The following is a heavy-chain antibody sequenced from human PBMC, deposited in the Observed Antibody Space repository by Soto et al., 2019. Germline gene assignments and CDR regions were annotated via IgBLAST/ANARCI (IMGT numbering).Heavy chain of an antibody. J-gene: IGHJ6*02. V-gene: IGHV1-18*01. D-gene: IGHD6-19*01. CDR1: GYTFTSYG. CDR2: ISAYNGNT. CDR3: ARDRLCGWPYYYYYCMDV. Sequence: QVQLVQSGAEVKKPGASVKVSCKASGYTFTSYGISWVRQAPGQGLEWMGWISAYNGNTNYAQKLQGRVTMTTDTSTSTAYVELRSLRSDDTAVYYCARDRLCGWPYYYYYCMDVWGQGTTVTVSS.